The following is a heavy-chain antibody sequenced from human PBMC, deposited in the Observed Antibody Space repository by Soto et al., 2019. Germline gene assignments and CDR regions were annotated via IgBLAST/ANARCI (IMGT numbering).Heavy chain of an antibody. CDR2: IFYSGST. D-gene: IGHD5-18*01. Sequence: QVQLQESGPGLVKPSETLSLTCTVSGGSISNYYWSWIRQPPGKGLEWIGYIFYSGSTNYNPSLKSRGTISVDTSKNQYSLTLSSVTAADTAIYYCARDNGYNYGYYRWFDPWGQGTLVTVSS. CDR1: GGSISNYY. V-gene: IGHV4-59*01. CDR3: ARDNGYNYGYYRWFDP. J-gene: IGHJ5*02.